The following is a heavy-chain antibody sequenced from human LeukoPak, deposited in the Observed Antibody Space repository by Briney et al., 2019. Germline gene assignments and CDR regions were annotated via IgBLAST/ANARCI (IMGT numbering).Heavy chain of an antibody. CDR2: ISYDGSNE. D-gene: IGHD4-17*01. CDR3: ARSTVPTSYYYYGMDV. CDR1: GFTFSSYA. J-gene: IGHJ6*02. V-gene: IGHV3-30-3*01. Sequence: GGSLRLSCAASGFTFSSYAMHWVRQAPGKGLEWVAVISYDGSNEYYADSVKGRFTISRDNSKNTLYLQMNSLRPDDTAVYYCARSTVPTSYYYYGMDVWGQGTTVTASS.